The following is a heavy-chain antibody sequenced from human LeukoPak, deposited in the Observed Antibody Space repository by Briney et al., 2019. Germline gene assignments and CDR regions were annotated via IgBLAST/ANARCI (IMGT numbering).Heavy chain of an antibody. CDR2: ISGDGKST. Sequence: GGSLRLSCEASGFTFNNYWMHWVRQGPGKGLVWVARISGDGKSTTYADSVKGRFTISRDNSKNTMYLQANSLRAEDTALYFCARLPVPINDFGDYFDYWGQGILVTVSS. J-gene: IGHJ4*02. CDR3: ARLPVPINDFGDYFDY. D-gene: IGHD3/OR15-3a*01. V-gene: IGHV3-74*01. CDR1: GFTFNNYW.